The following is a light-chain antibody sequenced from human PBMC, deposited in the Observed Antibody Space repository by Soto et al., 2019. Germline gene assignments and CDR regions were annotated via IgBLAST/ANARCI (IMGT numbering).Light chain of an antibody. CDR3: CSYTRNATPWV. J-gene: IGLJ3*02. CDR2: EVS. CDR1: SSDVGAYNH. V-gene: IGLV2-14*01. Sequence: QSALTQPASVSGSPGQTITISCSGTSSDVGAYNHVSWYQQTPGTAPHLMIYEVSKRPSGVDHLFSGSESGNTAAMTISGFQAEAEDNYDACSYTRNATPWVFGGGTKLTVL.